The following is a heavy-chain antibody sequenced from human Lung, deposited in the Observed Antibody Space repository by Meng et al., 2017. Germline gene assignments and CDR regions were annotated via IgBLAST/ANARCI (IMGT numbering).Heavy chain of an antibody. CDR2: IYHSGST. V-gene: IGHV4-4*02. D-gene: IGHD2-21*01. Sequence: VQLQGSVPGLGKPSGTLSLTFAAVGGSISSYNCWSWVRQPPGKGLECMGEIYHSGSTNYNPSLKSRITISVDKPKNQFSLTLSSVTAADTAVYYCTKNDFYCLGYWGQGTLVTVSS. CDR1: GGSISSYNC. CDR3: TKNDFYCLGY. J-gene: IGHJ4*02.